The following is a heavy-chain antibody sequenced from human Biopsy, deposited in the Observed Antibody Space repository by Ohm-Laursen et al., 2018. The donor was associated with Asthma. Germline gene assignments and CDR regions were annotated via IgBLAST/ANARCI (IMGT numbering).Heavy chain of an antibody. Sequence: SDTLSLTCSLSSGSGGYMRSGNYYWGRIRQPPGKGLEWIGSIYYSGTTYYNPSLESRVTVFADTSKNQFSLKLTSVTAADTAVYYCVRGSSSWHHGPFHYYYGLDVWGQGTTATVSS. J-gene: IGHJ6*02. V-gene: IGHV4-39*01. CDR1: SGSGGYMRSGNYY. CDR3: VRGSSSWHHGPFHYYYGLDV. D-gene: IGHD6-13*01. CDR2: IYYSGTT.